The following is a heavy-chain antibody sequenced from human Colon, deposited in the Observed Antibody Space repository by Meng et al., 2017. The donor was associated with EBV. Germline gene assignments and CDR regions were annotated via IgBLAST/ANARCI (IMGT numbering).Heavy chain of an antibody. CDR3: ARVWQSLTAFFDS. CDR1: GGSISSSRW. CDR2: VYHTGST. Sequence: VQLWGVGPGVGKPSGTLPLACAVSGGSISSSRWWTGVRQPPGKGLEWIGEVYHTGSTKYNPSLKSRLTISVDKSKNQFSLNLTTVTAADTAVYYCARVWQSLTAFFDSWGQGTLVTVSS. V-gene: IGHV4-4*02. D-gene: IGHD2-21*01. J-gene: IGHJ4*02.